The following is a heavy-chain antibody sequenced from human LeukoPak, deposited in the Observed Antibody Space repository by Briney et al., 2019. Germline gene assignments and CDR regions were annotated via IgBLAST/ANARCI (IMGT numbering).Heavy chain of an antibody. CDR2: ISSSSSYI. CDR1: GFTFSSYS. CDR3: AASYSSSWTRFAY. J-gene: IGHJ4*02. V-gene: IGHV3-21*01. Sequence: GGSLRLSCAASGFTFSSYSMNWVRQAPGKGLEWVSSISSSSSYIYYADSVKGRFTISRDNAKNSLYLQMNSLRAEDTAVYYCAASYSSSWTRFAYWGQGTLVTVSS. D-gene: IGHD6-13*01.